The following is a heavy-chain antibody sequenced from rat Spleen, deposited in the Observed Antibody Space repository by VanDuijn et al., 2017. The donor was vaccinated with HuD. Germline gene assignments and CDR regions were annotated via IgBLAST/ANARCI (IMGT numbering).Heavy chain of an antibody. CDR3: ASRGEGEDNWFAY. CDR1: DYSITSSYG. V-gene: IGHV3-3*01. D-gene: IGHD1-11*01. J-gene: IGHJ3*01. CDR2: INSAGST. Sequence: EVQLQESGPGLVKPSQSLSLTCSVTDYSITSSYGWSWIRKFPGNKLEWMGYINSAGSTNYNPSLKSRISITRDTSKNQFFLQVNSVTIEDTAIYYCASRGEGEDNWFAYWGQGTLVTVSS.